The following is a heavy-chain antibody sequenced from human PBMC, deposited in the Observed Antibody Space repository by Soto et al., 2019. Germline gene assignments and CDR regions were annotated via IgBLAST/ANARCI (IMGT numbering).Heavy chain of an antibody. J-gene: IGHJ6*02. D-gene: IGHD3-3*01. CDR2: IYTSGST. Sequence: SETLSLTCTVSGGSISSYYWSWIRQPAGKGLEWIGRIYTSGSTNYNPSLKSRVTMSVDTSKNQFSLKLSSVTAADTAVYYCAREARITILGVVHYGMDVWGQGTTVTVYS. V-gene: IGHV4-4*07. CDR3: AREARITILGVVHYGMDV. CDR1: GGSISSYY.